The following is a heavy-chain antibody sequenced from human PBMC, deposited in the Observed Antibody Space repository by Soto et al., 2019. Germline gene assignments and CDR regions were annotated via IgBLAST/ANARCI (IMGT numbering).Heavy chain of an antibody. CDR2: IKEDGSEK. Sequence: GGSLRLSCEASGFTLSGDWMTWVRQAPGKGLEWVANIKEDGSEKNYVDSVKGRFTISRDNAKNSLYLQMNSLRDEDTAIYYCARDVTPWHDSAWYDAFDIWGQGTVVTVSS. V-gene: IGHV3-7*01. CDR3: ARDVTPWHDSAWYDAFDI. D-gene: IGHD6-19*01. J-gene: IGHJ3*02. CDR1: GFTLSGDW.